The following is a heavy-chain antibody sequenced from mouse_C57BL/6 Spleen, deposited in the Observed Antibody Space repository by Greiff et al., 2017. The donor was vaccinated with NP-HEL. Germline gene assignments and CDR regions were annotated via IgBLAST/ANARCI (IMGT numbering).Heavy chain of an antibody. V-gene: IGHV1-74*01. CDR2: IHPSDSDT. Sequence: QVQLKQPGAELVKPGASVKVSCKASGYTFTSYWMHWVKQRPGQGLEWIGRIHPSDSDTNYNQKFKGKATLTVDKSSSTAYMQLSSLTSEDSAVYYCAMDYYGSSLYAMDYWGQGTSVTVSS. CDR1: GYTFTSYW. CDR3: AMDYYGSSLYAMDY. D-gene: IGHD1-1*01. J-gene: IGHJ4*01.